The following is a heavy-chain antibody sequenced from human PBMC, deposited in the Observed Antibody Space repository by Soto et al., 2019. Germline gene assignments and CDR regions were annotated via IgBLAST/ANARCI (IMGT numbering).Heavy chain of an antibody. V-gene: IGHV1-69*13. J-gene: IGHJ6*02. Sequence: ASVKVSGKASGGTLSSYAISWVRQAPGQGLEWMGGIIPIFGTANYAQKFQGRVTITADESTSTAYMELSSLRSEDTAVYYCARDTIYGSGSYSPNYYGMDVWGQGTTVTVSS. CDR3: ARDTIYGSGSYSPNYYGMDV. CDR2: IIPIFGTA. D-gene: IGHD3-10*01. CDR1: GGTLSSYA.